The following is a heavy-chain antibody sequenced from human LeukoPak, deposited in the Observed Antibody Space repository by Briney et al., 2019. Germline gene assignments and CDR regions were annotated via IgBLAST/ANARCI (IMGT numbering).Heavy chain of an antibody. J-gene: IGHJ6*03. CDR3: ARAYGDYGFGYYYMDV. V-gene: IGHV4-4*07. CDR2: IYTSGST. Sequence: SETLSLTCTVSGGSISSYYWSWIRQPAGKGLEWIGRIYTSGSTNYNPSLKSRVTMSVDTSKNQFSLKLSSVTAADTAVYYCARAYGDYGFGYYYMDVWGKETTVTISS. CDR1: GGSISSYY. D-gene: IGHD4-17*01.